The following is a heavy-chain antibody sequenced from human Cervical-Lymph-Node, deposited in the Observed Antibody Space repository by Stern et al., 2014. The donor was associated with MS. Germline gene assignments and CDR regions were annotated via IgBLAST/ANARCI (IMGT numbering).Heavy chain of an antibody. Sequence: QLQLQESGPGLVKPSQTLSLTCIMSGGSISSGSYFWNWIRQPAGKGLEXIGRVHTTGSTNYESSLKSRVTISVDTSKNQFSLKLSSVTAEDTATYYCARGAQLAIYYYAMDVWGQGTTVAVSS. J-gene: IGHJ6*02. CDR1: GGSISSGSYF. CDR3: ARGAQLAIYYYAMDV. CDR2: VHTTGST. V-gene: IGHV4-61*02. D-gene: IGHD6-19*01.